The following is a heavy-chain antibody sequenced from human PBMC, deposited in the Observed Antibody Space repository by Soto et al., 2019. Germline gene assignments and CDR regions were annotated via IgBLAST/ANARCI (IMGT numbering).Heavy chain of an antibody. Sequence: GGSLRLSCAASGFTFSSYGMHWVRQAPGKGLEWVAVISYDGSNKYYADSVKGRFTISRDNSKNTLYLQMNSLRAEDTAVYYCAKELGEGYYGSGIAPFDYWGQGTLVTVSS. CDR2: ISYDGSNK. D-gene: IGHD3-10*01. V-gene: IGHV3-30*18. CDR3: AKELGEGYYGSGIAPFDY. J-gene: IGHJ4*02. CDR1: GFTFSSYG.